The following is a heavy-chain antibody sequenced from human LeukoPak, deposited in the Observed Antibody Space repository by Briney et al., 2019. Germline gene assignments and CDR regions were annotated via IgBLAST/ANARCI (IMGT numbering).Heavy chain of an antibody. J-gene: IGHJ3*02. CDR3: ARERAHDYVWGSYRYAFDI. D-gene: IGHD3-16*02. CDR1: GGSISSYY. Sequence: SETLSLTCTVSGGSISSYYWSWIRQPAGKGLEWIGRIYTRGSTNYNPSLKSRVTMSVDTSKNQFSLKLSSVTAADTAVYYCARERAHDYVWGSYRYAFDIWGQGTMVTVSS. V-gene: IGHV4-4*07. CDR2: IYTRGST.